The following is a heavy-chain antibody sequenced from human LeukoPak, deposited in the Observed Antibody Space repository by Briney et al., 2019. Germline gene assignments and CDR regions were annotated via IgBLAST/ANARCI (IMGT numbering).Heavy chain of an antibody. CDR1: GFTFSRYR. CDR2: ISSSSSSI. CDR3: ARTYSSSWYYFDY. D-gene: IGHD6-13*01. Sequence: GGSLRLSCAASGFTFSRYRMNWVRQAPGKGLEWVSYISSSSSSIYYADSVKGRFTISRDNAKTSLYLQMNSLRAEDTAVYYCARTYSSSWYYFDYWGQGTLVTVSS. J-gene: IGHJ4*02. V-gene: IGHV3-48*01.